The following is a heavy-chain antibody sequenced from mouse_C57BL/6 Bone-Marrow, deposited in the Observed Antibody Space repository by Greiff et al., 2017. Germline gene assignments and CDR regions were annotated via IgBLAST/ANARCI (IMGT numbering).Heavy chain of an antibody. CDR1: GYTFTSYG. V-gene: IGHV1-81*01. CDR3: ARCPITTVVATPYWYFDV. Sequence: QVQLQQSGAELARPGASVKLSCKASGYTFTSYGISWVKQRTGQGLEWIGEIYPRSGNTYYNEKFKGKATLTADKSSSTAYMGLRRLTSEDSAVYCGARCPITTVVATPYWYFDVWGTGTTVTVSS. J-gene: IGHJ1*03. D-gene: IGHD1-1*01. CDR2: IYPRSGNT.